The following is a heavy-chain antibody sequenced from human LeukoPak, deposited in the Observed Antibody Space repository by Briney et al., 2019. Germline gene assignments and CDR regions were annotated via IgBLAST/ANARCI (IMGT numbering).Heavy chain of an antibody. D-gene: IGHD7-27*01. Sequence: ASVKVSCKASGYTFTGYYMHWVRQAPGQGLEWMGWINPNSGGTNYAQKFQGRVTMTRDTSISTAYMEPSRLRSDDTAVYYCARDAANWGSGWFDPWGQGTLVTVSS. CDR2: INPNSGGT. J-gene: IGHJ5*02. V-gene: IGHV1-2*02. CDR1: GYTFTGYY. CDR3: ARDAANWGSGWFDP.